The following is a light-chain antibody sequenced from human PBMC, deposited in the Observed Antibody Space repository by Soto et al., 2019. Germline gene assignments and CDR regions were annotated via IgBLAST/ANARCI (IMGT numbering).Light chain of an antibody. CDR3: QRYGG. CDR1: QSVSSSH. J-gene: IGKJ1*01. V-gene: IGKV3-20*01. CDR2: SAS. Sequence: EILLTQSPCTLSLSPGERATLSCRASQSVSSSHLAWYQQKPGQAPRILIYSASSRATGIPDRFSGSGSGTDFTLTIRRLEHEDFAVYYCQRYGGFGQGTKVDIK.